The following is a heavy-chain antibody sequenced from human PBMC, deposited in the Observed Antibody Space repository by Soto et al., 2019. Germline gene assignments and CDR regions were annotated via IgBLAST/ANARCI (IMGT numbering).Heavy chain of an antibody. V-gene: IGHV3-21*01. Sequence: EVQLVESGGGLVKPGGSLRLSCAASGFTFSSYSMNWVRQAPGKGLEWVSSISSSSSYIYYADSVKGRFTISRDNAKNSLYLQMNSLRAEDTAVYYCATGYSGYDYDYYYGMDVWGQVTTVTVSS. CDR1: GFTFSSYS. CDR3: ATGYSGYDYDYYYGMDV. CDR2: ISSSSSYI. D-gene: IGHD5-12*01. J-gene: IGHJ6*02.